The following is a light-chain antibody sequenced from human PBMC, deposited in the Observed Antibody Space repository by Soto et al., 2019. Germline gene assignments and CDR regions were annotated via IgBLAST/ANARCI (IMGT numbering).Light chain of an antibody. J-gene: IGKJ1*01. CDR3: QPLNSYSRT. V-gene: IGKV1-5*01. CDR2: DAS. CDR1: QTISSW. Sequence: DIPITQSHSTRSGSVGETRTLTCRASQTISSWLAWYQQKPGKVPKLLIYDASNLGSGVPSRFSGSGSGTDFTLTLRGLQPDDFATSYGQPLNSYSRTVGQGTKVDIK.